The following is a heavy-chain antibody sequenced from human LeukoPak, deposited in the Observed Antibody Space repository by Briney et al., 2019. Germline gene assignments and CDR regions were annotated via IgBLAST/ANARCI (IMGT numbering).Heavy chain of an antibody. CDR2: FDPEDGET. D-gene: IGHD7-27*01. J-gene: IGHJ5*02. V-gene: IGHV1-24*01. CDR3: SRDNGRNWGQVGGS. CDR1: GHSLSELS. Sequence: ASVKVSCKASGHSLSELSTHWVRQTPGKGLEWMGGFDPEDGETIYAQKFQGRVTMTEDTSTGTAYLDLRGLGPDDTAVYYCSRDNGRNWGQVGGSWGQGTLVTVSS.